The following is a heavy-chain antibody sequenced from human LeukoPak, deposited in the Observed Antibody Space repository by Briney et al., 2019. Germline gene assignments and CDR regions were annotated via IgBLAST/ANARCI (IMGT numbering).Heavy chain of an antibody. J-gene: IGHJ3*02. D-gene: IGHD3-3*01. V-gene: IGHV3-30*02. CDR2: IRYDGSNK. Sequence: GGSLRLSCAASGFTLSSYGMHWVRQAPGKGLEWVAFIRYDGSNKYYADSVKGRFTISRDNSKNTLYLQMNSLRAEDTAVYYCAKVEYYDFGSGYEDAFDIWGQGTMVTVSS. CDR1: GFTLSSYG. CDR3: AKVEYYDFGSGYEDAFDI.